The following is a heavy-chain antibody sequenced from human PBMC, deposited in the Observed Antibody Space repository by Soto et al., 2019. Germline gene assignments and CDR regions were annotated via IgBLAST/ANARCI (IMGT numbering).Heavy chain of an antibody. Sequence: QITLNESGPTQVKPRQTLTLTCTFSGFSLTTSGVGVGWIRQSPGKAPEWLALIYWDDDKRYSPSLKSRLTTTKDTSKNQVVLTMADLDPADTATYYCAHRVLRTVFGLVTTTAIYFDFWGQETPVAVSS. CDR2: IYWDDDK. J-gene: IGHJ4*02. CDR1: GFSLTTSGVG. V-gene: IGHV2-5*02. D-gene: IGHD3-3*01. CDR3: AHRVLRTVFGLVTTTAIYFDF.